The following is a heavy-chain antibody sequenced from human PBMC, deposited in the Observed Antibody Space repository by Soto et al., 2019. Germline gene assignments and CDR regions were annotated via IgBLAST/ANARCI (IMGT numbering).Heavy chain of an antibody. D-gene: IGHD3-10*01. Sequence: SETLSLTCTVSGDSISNNNFYWGWIRQPPGKGLEWIGTIYYSGSTYYNPSLKSRVTISVDTSNNQLSLKLSSVTTADTAVYYCARHYGYYSHYMDVWTKGTTVTVSS. CDR2: IYYSGST. J-gene: IGHJ6*03. CDR1: GDSISNNNFY. V-gene: IGHV4-39*01. CDR3: ARHYGYYSHYMDV.